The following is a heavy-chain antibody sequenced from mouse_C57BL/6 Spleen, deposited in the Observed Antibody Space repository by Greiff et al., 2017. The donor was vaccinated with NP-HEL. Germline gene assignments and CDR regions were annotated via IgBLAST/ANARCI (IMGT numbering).Heavy chain of an antibody. Sequence: EVQLVESGGDLVKPGGSLKLSCAASGFTFSSYGMSWVRQTPDKRLEWVATISSGGSYTYSPDSVKGRFTISRDNAKNTLYLQMSSLKSEDTAMYYCARHPYGNYEGLDYAMDYWGQGTSVTVSS. CDR2: ISSGGSYT. D-gene: IGHD2-1*01. CDR1: GFTFSSYG. CDR3: ARHPYGNYEGLDYAMDY. V-gene: IGHV5-6*01. J-gene: IGHJ4*01.